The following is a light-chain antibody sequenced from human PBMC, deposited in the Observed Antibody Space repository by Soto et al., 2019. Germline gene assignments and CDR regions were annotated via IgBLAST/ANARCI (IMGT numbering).Light chain of an antibody. Sequence: QAVVTQEPSFSVSPGGTVTLTCGLSSGSVSTSYYPSWYQQTPGQAPRTLIYSTNTRSSGVPDRFSGSILGNKAALTITGAQADDESDYYCVLYMGSVMQFVFGVRTKLTDL. V-gene: IGLV8-61*01. J-gene: IGLJ2*01. CDR3: VLYMGSVMQFV. CDR1: SGSVSTSYY. CDR2: STN.